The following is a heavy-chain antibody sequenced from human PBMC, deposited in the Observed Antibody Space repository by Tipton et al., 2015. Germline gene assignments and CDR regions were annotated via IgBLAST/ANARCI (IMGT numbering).Heavy chain of an antibody. J-gene: IGHJ3*02. CDR3: TRGRYGAYDI. D-gene: IGHD3-9*01. Sequence: LRLSCAVSAYSISSDYYWGWIRQPPGKGLEWIGSISHSGNTYYNPSLKSRVTMSRDTSKNQFSLKLTPVTAADTAVYYCTRGRYGAYDIWGQGTMVTVSS. CDR1: AYSISSDYY. V-gene: IGHV4-38-2*01. CDR2: ISHSGNT.